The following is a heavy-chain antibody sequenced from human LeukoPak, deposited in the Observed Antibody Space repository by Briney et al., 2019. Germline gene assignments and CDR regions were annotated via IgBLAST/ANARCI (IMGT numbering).Heavy chain of an antibody. Sequence: PGGSLRLSCAAPGFTFSSYGMHWVRQAPGKGLEWVAFIRYDGSNKYYADSVKGRFTISRDNSKNTLYLQMNSLRAEDTAVYYCAKDSYSSSWWEGSVYYYYMDVWGKGTTVTISS. CDR3: AKDSYSSSWWEGSVYYYYMDV. D-gene: IGHD6-13*01. V-gene: IGHV3-30*02. CDR2: IRYDGSNK. CDR1: GFTFSSYG. J-gene: IGHJ6*03.